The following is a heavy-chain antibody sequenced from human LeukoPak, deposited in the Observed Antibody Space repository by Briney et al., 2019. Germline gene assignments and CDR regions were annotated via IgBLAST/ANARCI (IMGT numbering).Heavy chain of an antibody. CDR1: GFTFSSYS. J-gene: IGHJ4*02. CDR2: ISSSSGYI. Sequence: GGSLRLSCAASGFTFSSYSMNWVRQAPGKGLEWVSSISSSSGYIYYADSVKGRFTISRDNAKNSLYLQMNSLRAEDTAVYYCATQSEGYCSSTSCADDYWGQGTLVTVSS. V-gene: IGHV3-21*01. D-gene: IGHD2-2*01. CDR3: ATQSEGYCSSTSCADDY.